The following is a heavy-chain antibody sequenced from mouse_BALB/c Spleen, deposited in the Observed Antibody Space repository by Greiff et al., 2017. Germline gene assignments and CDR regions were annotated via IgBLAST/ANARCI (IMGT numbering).Heavy chain of an antibody. D-gene: IGHD2-2*01. CDR2: IDPANGNT. CDR1: GFNIKDTY. CDR3: AIWPYGYDGYFDY. Sequence: VQLQQSGAELVKPGASVKLSCTASGFNIKDTYMHWVKQRPEQGLEWIGRIDPANGNTKYDPKFQGKATITADTSSNTAYLQLSSLTSEDTAVYYCAIWPYGYDGYFDYWGEGTTLTVSS. V-gene: IGHV14-3*02. J-gene: IGHJ2*01.